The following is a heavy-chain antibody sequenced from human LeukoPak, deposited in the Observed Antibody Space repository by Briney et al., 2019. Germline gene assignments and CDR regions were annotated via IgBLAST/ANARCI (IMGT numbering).Heavy chain of an antibody. CDR1: GASISISNW. V-gene: IGHV4-4*02. CDR3: AREYDEDSSGWYGAYYFDY. Sequence: RSSGTLSLTCPVSGASISISNWWSWVRQPPGKGLEWIGEIYHSGSTNYNPSLKSRVTISVDKSKNQFSLKLSSVTAADTAVYYCAREYDEDSSGWYGAYYFDYWGQGTLVTVSS. J-gene: IGHJ4*02. CDR2: IYHSGST. D-gene: IGHD6-19*01.